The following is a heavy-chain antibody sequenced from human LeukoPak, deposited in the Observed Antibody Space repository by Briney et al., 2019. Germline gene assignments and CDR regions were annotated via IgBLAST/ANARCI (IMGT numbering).Heavy chain of an antibody. J-gene: IGHJ4*02. CDR3: ARGQDYGIHRTIDY. Sequence: SETLSLTCTVSGGSISSYYWSWIRQPPGKGLEWIGYFYYSGSTNYNPSLKSRVTISVDTSKNQFSLKLSSVTAADTAVYYCARGQDYGIHRTIDYWGQGTLVTVSS. CDR2: FYYSGST. D-gene: IGHD4-17*01. V-gene: IGHV4-59*01. CDR1: GGSISSYY.